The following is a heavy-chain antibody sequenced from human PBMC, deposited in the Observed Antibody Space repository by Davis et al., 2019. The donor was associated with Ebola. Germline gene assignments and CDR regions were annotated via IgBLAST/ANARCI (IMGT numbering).Heavy chain of an antibody. J-gene: IGHJ6*03. CDR2: MSTFNGDT. Sequence: ASVTVSCKASGYKFTTYGMGWVRQAPGQGLEWMGWMSTFNGDTNYAQKFQGRVTMTTDTSKTTAYMDLRGLTSDTTAEYYGVRGRGVAAGWSLPNYYHMDVWGTGTTVIVSS. CDR1: GYKFTTYG. D-gene: IGHD6-13*01. CDR3: VRGRGVAAGWSLPNYYHMDV. V-gene: IGHV1-18*01.